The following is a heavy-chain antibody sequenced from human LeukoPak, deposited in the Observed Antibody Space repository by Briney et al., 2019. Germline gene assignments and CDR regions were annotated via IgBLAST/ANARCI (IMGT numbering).Heavy chain of an antibody. CDR2: ISYDGSNK. CDR3: AKDRVPAAIPFPYYYGMDV. D-gene: IGHD2-2*02. Sequence: GSLRLSCAASGFTFSSYGMHWVRQAPGKGLEWVAVISYDGSNKYYADSVKGRFTISRDNSKNTLYLQMNSLRAEDTAVYYCAKDRVPAAIPFPYYYGMDVWGQGTTVTVSS. J-gene: IGHJ6*02. CDR1: GFTFSSYG. V-gene: IGHV3-30*18.